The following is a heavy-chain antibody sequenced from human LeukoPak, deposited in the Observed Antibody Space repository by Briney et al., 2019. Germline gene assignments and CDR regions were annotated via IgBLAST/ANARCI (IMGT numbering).Heavy chain of an antibody. Sequence: GGSLRLSCAASGFTFSDYHMSWIRQAPGKGLEWVSYMSNSGTTVYHADSVKCRFTISRDNAKKSLYLQMNSLRAEDTAVYYCATRGTYHDYWGQGTLVTVSS. CDR1: GFTFSDYH. V-gene: IGHV3-11*01. J-gene: IGHJ4*02. CDR2: MSNSGTTV. D-gene: IGHD3-16*02. CDR3: ATRGTYHDY.